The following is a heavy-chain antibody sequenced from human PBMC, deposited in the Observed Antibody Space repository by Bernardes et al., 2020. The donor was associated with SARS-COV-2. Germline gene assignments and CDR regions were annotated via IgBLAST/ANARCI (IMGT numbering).Heavy chain of an antibody. CDR3: AHRRPSTWEGDWFDP. CDR2: IYSDDDK. CDR1: GFSLSTSGVA. V-gene: IGHV2-5*02. J-gene: IGHJ5*02. Sequence: SGATLLKPTQTLTLTCTFSGFSLSTSGVAVGWIRQPPGKALEWLAPIYSDDDKRYSPTLKSRLTISKDTSKNQVVLTLTNVDPLDTATYYCAHRRPSTWEGDWFDPWGQGTLVTVSS. D-gene: IGHD6-13*01.